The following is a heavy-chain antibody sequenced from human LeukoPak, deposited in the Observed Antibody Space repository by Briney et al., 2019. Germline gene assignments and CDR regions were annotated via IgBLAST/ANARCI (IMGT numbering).Heavy chain of an antibody. D-gene: IGHD5-12*01. V-gene: IGHV6-1*01. J-gene: IGHJ3*01. CDR1: GDSVSSCRAA. CDR2: TYYRSKWYN. CDR3: ARDYSGYDWAAFDF. Sequence: SQTLSLTCAISGDSVSSCRAAWNWIRQSPSRGLEWLGRTYYRSKWYNDYAPFVKSRININSDTSKNQFSLQLKSVTPEDTAVYYCARDYSGYDWAAFDFWGQGTILTVSS.